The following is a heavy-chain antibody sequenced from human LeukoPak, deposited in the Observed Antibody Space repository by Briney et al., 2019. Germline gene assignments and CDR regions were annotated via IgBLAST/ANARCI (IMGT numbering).Heavy chain of an antibody. CDR3: ATFEGMATYDY. J-gene: IGHJ4*02. CDR2: IIPIFGTA. CDR1: GGTFSSYA. D-gene: IGHD5-24*01. Sequence: ASVKVSCKASGGTFSSYAISWVRQAPGQGLEWMGGIIPIFGTANYAQKFQGRVTMTEDTSTDTAYMELSGLRSEDTAVYYCATFEGMATYDYWGQGTLVTVSS. V-gene: IGHV1-69*06.